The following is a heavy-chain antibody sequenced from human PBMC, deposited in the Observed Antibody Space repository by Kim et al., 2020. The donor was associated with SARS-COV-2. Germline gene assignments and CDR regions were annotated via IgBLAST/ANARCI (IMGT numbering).Heavy chain of an antibody. V-gene: IGHV3-53*04. CDR1: GFTVSSYS. J-gene: IGHJ4*02. CDR2: IYGGGST. CDR3: AVRAASSGVFFLDY. Sequence: GGSLRLSCAASGFTVSSYSIRWVRQVPGKGLEWVSVIYGGGSTLYFVSLMSGRSISSHNYNNTSLFLQINILTTDTTAYYYAVRAASSGVFFLDYWAPG. D-gene: IGHD6-13*01.